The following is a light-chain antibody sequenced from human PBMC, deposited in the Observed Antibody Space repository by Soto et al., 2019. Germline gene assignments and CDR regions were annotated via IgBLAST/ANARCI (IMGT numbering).Light chain of an antibody. CDR3: QQYNSRGT. V-gene: IGKV1-5*01. J-gene: IGKJ1*01. CDR1: QSISSW. CDR2: DAS. Sequence: DSQMTQSPSTLSASVGDRVTITCRASQSISSWLAWYQQKPGKAPKLLIYDASSLESGVPSRFSGSGSGTEFTLTISSLQPDDFATYYCQQYNSRGTFGQGTKVDIK.